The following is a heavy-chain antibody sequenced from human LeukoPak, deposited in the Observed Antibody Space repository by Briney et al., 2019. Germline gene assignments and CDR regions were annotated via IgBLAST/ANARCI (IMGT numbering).Heavy chain of an antibody. D-gene: IGHD2-8*01. CDR3: ARERGMLFEYYFDY. V-gene: IGHV4-61*02. Sequence: SQTLSLTCTVSGGSISSGSYYWSWIRQPAGKGLEWIGRIYTSGSTNYNPSLKSRVTISVDTSKNQFSLKLSSVTAADTAVYYCARERGMLFEYYFDYWGQGTLVTVSS. CDR1: GGSISSGSYY. J-gene: IGHJ4*02. CDR2: IYTSGST.